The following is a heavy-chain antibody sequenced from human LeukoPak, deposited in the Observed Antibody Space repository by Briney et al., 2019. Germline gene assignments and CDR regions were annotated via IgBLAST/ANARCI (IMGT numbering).Heavy chain of an antibody. CDR2: INTYNYDT. CDR1: GYTFTSHG. D-gene: IGHD2-15*01. CDR3: GRKKAGWWEQSAGVLVVFDI. V-gene: IGHV1-18*01. J-gene: IGHJ3*02. Sequence: ASVRVSCKASGYTFTSHGLSWVRQAPGQGLEWMGWINTYNYDTNFAQKFQGRVTMTTDTSTSTAYMDLRSLRSDDTAIYYCGRKKAGWWEQSAGVLVVFDIGGPGTMVPVSS.